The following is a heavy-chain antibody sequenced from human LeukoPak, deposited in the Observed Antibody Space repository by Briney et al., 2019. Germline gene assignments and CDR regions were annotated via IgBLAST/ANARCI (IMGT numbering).Heavy chain of an antibody. CDR1: GYTFTRYY. Sequence: ASVKVSCKASGYTFTRYYMHWVRQAPGQGLEWMGIINSSGGSTSYAQKFQGRVTMTRDTSISTAYMELSRLRSDDAAMYYCARDSSSFDYWGQGTLVTVSS. V-gene: IGHV1-46*01. J-gene: IGHJ4*02. D-gene: IGHD2-2*01. CDR2: INSSGGST. CDR3: ARDSSSFDY.